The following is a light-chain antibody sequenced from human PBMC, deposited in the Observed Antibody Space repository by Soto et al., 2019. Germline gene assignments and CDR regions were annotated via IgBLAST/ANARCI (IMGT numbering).Light chain of an antibody. Sequence: QSVLTQPTSVSVSPGESVTISCTGNHNDIGTYDYVSWYQQHPGRAPRLLIHGATTRPSGISGRFSASKSGLTASLTISGLQPEDEADYYCSSFTSNRIYVFGHGTKVTVL. CDR2: GAT. CDR3: SSFTSNRIYV. V-gene: IGLV2-14*03. CDR1: HNDIGTYDY. J-gene: IGLJ1*01.